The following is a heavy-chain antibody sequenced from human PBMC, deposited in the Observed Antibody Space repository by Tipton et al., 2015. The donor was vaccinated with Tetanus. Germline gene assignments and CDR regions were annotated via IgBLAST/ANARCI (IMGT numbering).Heavy chain of an antibody. Sequence: TLSLTCTVSGGSVNFINYYWAWIRQTPGKGLEWIGTINHSGNTYYNPSLKSRVTISVDTSKNQISLRLRSVTAADTAVYYCARHPYASVNDWFDPWGQGTLVTVSS. CDR1: GGSVNFINYY. J-gene: IGHJ5*02. D-gene: IGHD3-16*01. V-gene: IGHV4-39*01. CDR2: INHSGNT. CDR3: ARHPYASVNDWFDP.